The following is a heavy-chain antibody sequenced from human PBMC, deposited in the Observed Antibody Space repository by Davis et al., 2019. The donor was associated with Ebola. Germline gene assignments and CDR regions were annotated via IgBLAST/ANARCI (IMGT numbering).Heavy chain of an antibody. CDR2: IGTADDT. J-gene: IGHJ3*01. V-gene: IGHV3-13*01. CDR1: GFTFSSYD. D-gene: IGHD1-1*01. Sequence: GESLKISCAASGFTFSSYDMHWVRQATGKGLEWVSAIGTADDTYYSGSVKGRCTISRDNGKNSLYLQMNSLRAGDTAVYYCVRANSAAFDVWGQGTMVTVSS. CDR3: VRANSAAFDV.